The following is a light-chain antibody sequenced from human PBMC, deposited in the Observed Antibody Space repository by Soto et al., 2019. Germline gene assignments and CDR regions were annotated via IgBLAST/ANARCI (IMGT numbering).Light chain of an antibody. V-gene: IGLV2-8*01. CDR2: EVT. J-gene: IGLJ2*01. Sequence: SALTQPPSASGSPGQSVTISCTGTSSDVGGYDYVSWYQQHPGKAPKLIIYEVTRRPSGVPDRFSGSKSVNTASLTVSGLQAEDEAEYYCSSYAGSGSLVFGGGTQLTVL. CDR1: SSDVGGYDY. CDR3: SSYAGSGSLV.